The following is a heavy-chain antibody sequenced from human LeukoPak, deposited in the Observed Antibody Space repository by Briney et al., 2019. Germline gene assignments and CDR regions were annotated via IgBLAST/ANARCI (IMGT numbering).Heavy chain of an antibody. V-gene: IGHV4-61*02. J-gene: IGHJ3*02. CDR1: GGSISSGSYY. Sequence: SETLSLTCTVSGGSISSGSYYWSWIRQPAGQGLEWIGRIYTSGSTNYNPSLKSRVTISVDTSKNQFSLKLSSVTAADTAVYYCARANGSHRDAFDIWGQGTMVTVSS. CDR2: IYTSGST. CDR3: ARANGSHRDAFDI. D-gene: IGHD1-26*01.